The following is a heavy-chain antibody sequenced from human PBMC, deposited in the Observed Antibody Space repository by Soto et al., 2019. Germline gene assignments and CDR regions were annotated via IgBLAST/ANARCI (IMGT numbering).Heavy chain of an antibody. Sequence: SVKVSCKASGGTFSSYAISWERQVPGQGLEWMGGIIPIFGTANYAQKFQGRVTITADESTSTAYMELSSLRSEDTAVYYCARDTPGIVVVPAAIGANYYGMDVWGQGTTVAVSS. D-gene: IGHD2-2*02. V-gene: IGHV1-69*13. CDR3: ARDTPGIVVVPAAIGANYYGMDV. CDR1: GGTFSSYA. J-gene: IGHJ6*02. CDR2: IIPIFGTA.